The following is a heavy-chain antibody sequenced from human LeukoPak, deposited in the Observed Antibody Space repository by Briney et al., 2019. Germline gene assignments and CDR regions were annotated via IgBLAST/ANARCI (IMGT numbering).Heavy chain of an antibody. CDR2: TSYGGST. V-gene: IGHV4-34*01. Sequence: GSLRLSCAASGFTFSSYAMSWVRQTPGKGLEWIGETSYGGSTNYSPSLKSRVSISVDTSRSQFSLNLSSVTAADTAIYYCARVTRRRTTGEIFGRFLDYWGQGTLVTVSS. CDR3: ARVTRRRTTGEIFGRFLDY. J-gene: IGHJ4*02. D-gene: IGHD3-10*01. CDR1: GFTFSSYA.